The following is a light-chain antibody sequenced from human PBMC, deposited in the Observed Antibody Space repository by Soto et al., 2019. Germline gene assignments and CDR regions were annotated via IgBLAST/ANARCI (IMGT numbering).Light chain of an antibody. CDR2: VTSDGSH. Sequence: QSVLTQSPSASASPGASVKLTCTLSSGHSDYAIAWHQQQPEKGPRYLMKVTSDGSHTKGDGIPDRFSGSSSGADRYLTISSLRSDDEADYYCATWDDSLHGYVFGTGTKVTVL. V-gene: IGLV4-69*01. CDR1: SGHSDYA. CDR3: ATWDDSLHGYV. J-gene: IGLJ1*01.